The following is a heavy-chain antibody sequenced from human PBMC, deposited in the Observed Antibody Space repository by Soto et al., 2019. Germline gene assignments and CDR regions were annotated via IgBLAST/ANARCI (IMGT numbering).Heavy chain of an antibody. Sequence: EVQLLESGGGLVQPGGSLRLSCAASGFTFSSYAMSWVRQAPGKGLEWVSAISGSGGSTYYADSVKGRFTISRDNSKNTLYLQMNSRRAEDTAVYYCAKGEHYGDYVGIDGWGQGTLVTVSS. CDR2: ISGSGGST. J-gene: IGHJ4*02. CDR1: GFTFSSYA. D-gene: IGHD4-17*01. CDR3: AKGEHYGDYVGIDG. V-gene: IGHV3-23*01.